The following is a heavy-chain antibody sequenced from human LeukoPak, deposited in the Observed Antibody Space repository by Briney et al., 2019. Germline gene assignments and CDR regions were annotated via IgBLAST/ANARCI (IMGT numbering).Heavy chain of an antibody. CDR3: ARDRYVGATTAGDSDS. CDR1: GLTFSDYY. V-gene: IGHV3-11*01. D-gene: IGHD1-26*01. Sequence: GGSLRLSCAASGLTFSDYYMSWIRQAPGKGLEWVSYIGGSGSTIYYADSVKGRFTISRDNAKNSLYLQMNSLRAEDTAVYYCARDRYVGATTAGDSDSWGQGTLVTVSS. J-gene: IGHJ4*02. CDR2: IGGSGSTI.